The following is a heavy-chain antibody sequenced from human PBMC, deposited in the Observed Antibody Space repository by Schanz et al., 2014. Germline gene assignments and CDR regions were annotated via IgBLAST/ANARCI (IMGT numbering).Heavy chain of an antibody. CDR3: ARAGYDADNWFDP. D-gene: IGHD2-2*01. CDR1: GITFSSHS. J-gene: IGHJ5*02. CDR2: ITYNGGTI. Sequence: EVQVVESGGGLVQPGGSLRLSCAASGITFSSHSFNWVRQAPGKGLEWISYITYNGGTIYYADSVKGRFTISRDNAKNSLFLQMNSLRAEDTAVYYCARAGYDADNWFDPWGQGTLVTVSS. V-gene: IGHV3-48*01.